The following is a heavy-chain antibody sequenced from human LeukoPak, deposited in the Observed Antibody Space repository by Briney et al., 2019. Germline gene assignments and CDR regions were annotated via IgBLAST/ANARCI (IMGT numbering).Heavy chain of an antibody. CDR3: APIAVAGTSGEAGFDY. Sequence: SETLSLTCTVSGGSFSNFYLSWIRQPPGKGLEWIAYISYSGSTNYNPSLKSRVTISVDTSKNQFSLKLSSVTAADTAVYYCAPIAVAGTSGEAGFDYWGQGTLVTVSS. J-gene: IGHJ4*02. V-gene: IGHV4-59*12. D-gene: IGHD6-19*01. CDR1: GGSFSNFY. CDR2: ISYSGST.